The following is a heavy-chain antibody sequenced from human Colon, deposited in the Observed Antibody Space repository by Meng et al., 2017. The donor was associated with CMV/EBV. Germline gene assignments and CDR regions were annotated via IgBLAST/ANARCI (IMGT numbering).Heavy chain of an antibody. J-gene: IGHJ4*02. CDR1: GFTFGSSG. Sequence: SFAASGFTFGSSGMSGVRQAPGKGLEWVSGISGTATSTYYADSVKGRFTISRDNSKNTLYLQMNSLRAEDTAVYYCAKDNGWLSAYWGQGTLVTVSS. CDR3: AKDNGWLSAY. CDR2: ISGTATST. D-gene: IGHD3-22*01. V-gene: IGHV3-23*01.